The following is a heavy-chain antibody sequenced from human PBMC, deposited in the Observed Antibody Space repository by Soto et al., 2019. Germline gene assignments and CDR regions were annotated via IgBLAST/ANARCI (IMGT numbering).Heavy chain of an antibody. V-gene: IGHV4-34*01. J-gene: IGHJ6*02. CDR1: DGSFSGYY. CDR3: ARRIGYSYGLYYYYYGMDV. Sequence: SETLSLTCAVYDGSFSGYYWSWIRQPPGKXLEWIGEINHSGSTNYNPSLKSRVTISVDTSKNQFSLKLSSVTAADTAVYYCARRIGYSYGLYYYYYGMDVWGQGTTVTVCS. CDR2: INHSGST. D-gene: IGHD5-18*01.